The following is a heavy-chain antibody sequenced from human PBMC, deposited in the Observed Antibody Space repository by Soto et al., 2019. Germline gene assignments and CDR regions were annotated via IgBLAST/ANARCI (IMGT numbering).Heavy chain of an antibody. CDR1: KSSFLSHA. V-gene: IGHV3-23*01. Sequence: GRLLRTSVRAAKSSFLSHALSWIRHAPGNGLGWVAATIEGGGRPYHADSVRGRFTISGDNSKNTLYLQMNSLRADDTAIYYCAKDKMEPWLGGGYYDYGGQGALVPVSS. D-gene: IGHD6-19*01. J-gene: IGHJ4*02. CDR3: AKDKMEPWLGGGYYDY. CDR2: TIEGGGRP.